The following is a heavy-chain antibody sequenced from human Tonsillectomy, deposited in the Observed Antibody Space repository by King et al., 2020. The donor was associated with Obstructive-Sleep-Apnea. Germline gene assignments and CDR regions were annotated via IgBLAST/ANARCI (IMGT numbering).Heavy chain of an antibody. D-gene: IGHD5-18*01. Sequence: VQLVESGGGLVQPGRSLRLSCAASGFTFDDYAIHWVRQTPGKGLEWVSGISWDSDSIGYADSVKGRLTISRDNAKNSLYLQMNSLRPEDTALYYCAKDTLTGYTYGRGFDYWGQGTLVTVSS. CDR2: ISWDSDSI. CDR3: AKDTLTGYTYGRGFDY. J-gene: IGHJ4*02. V-gene: IGHV3-9*01. CDR1: GFTFDDYA.